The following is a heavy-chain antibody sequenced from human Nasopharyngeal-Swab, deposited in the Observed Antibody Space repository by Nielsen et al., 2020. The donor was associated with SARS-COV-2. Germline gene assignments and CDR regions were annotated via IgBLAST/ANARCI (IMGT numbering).Heavy chain of an antibody. D-gene: IGHD2-2*01. CDR3: AKDSSEYQLLLVPLGY. CDR2: ISYDGSNK. V-gene: IGHV3-30*18. Sequence: GESLKISCAASGFTFSSYGMHWVRQAPGKGLEWVAVISYDGSNKYYADSVKGRFTISRDNSKNTLYLQMNSLRAEDTAVYYCAKDSSEYQLLLVPLGYWGQGTLVTFSS. CDR1: GFTFSSYG. J-gene: IGHJ4*02.